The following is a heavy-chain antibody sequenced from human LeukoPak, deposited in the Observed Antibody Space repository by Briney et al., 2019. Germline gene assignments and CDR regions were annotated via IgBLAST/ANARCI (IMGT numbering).Heavy chain of an antibody. CDR1: GYTFTSYG. Sequence: ASVKVSCKASGYTFTSYGISWVRQAPGQGLEWMGWISAYNGNTNYAQKPQGRVTMTTDTSTSTAYMELRSLRSDDRAVYYCAREASLEGWFDPWGQGTLVTVSS. CDR2: ISAYNGNT. V-gene: IGHV1-18*01. D-gene: IGHD1-1*01. J-gene: IGHJ5*02. CDR3: AREASLEGWFDP.